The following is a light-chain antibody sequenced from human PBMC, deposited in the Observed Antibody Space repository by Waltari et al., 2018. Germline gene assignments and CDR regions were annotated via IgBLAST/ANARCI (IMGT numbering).Light chain of an antibody. V-gene: IGLV2-8*01. J-gene: IGLJ1*01. Sequence: QSALTQPPSASGSPGQSVTISSPGTSRDVGGYNYVSRYQPHPGKAPKLMIYEVSKRPSGVPDRFSGSKSGNTASLTVSGLQAEDEADYYCSSYAGSNILYVFGTGTKVTVL. CDR2: EVS. CDR1: SRDVGGYNY. CDR3: SSYAGSNILYV.